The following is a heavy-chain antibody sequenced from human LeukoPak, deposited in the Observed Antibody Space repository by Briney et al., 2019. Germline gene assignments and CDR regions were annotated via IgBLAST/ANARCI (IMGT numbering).Heavy chain of an antibody. V-gene: IGHV3-74*01. J-gene: IGHJ4*02. D-gene: IGHD3-10*01. CDR1: GFTFSSYW. Sequence: GGSLRLSCAASGFTFSSYWMHWVRQAPGKGLVWVSRIKSDGSSTGYADSVQGRFTISRDNAKNTLYLQMNSLRAEDTAVHYCARLFFGSGTYRTDYWGQGTLVTVSS. CDR3: ARLFFGSGTYRTDY. CDR2: IKSDGSST.